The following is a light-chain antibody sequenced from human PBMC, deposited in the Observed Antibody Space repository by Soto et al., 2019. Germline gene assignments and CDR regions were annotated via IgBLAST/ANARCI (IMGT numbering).Light chain of an antibody. CDR2: AAS. Sequence: IVLTQSPATLSLSPGERATLSCRASQSVSTWLAWYQQKPGKAPKLLIYAASSLQSGVPSRFSGSGSGTDFALTISSLEPEDFAVYYCQQRSGRVTFGGGTKVDI. CDR1: QSVSTW. J-gene: IGKJ4*01. V-gene: IGKV3-11*01. CDR3: QQRSGRVT.